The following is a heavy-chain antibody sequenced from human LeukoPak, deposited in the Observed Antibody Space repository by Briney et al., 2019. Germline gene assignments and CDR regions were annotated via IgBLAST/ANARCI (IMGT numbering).Heavy chain of an antibody. V-gene: IGHV3-30*04. Sequence: GGSLRLSCAASGFTFSTYAMHWVRQAPGKGLEWVAAISYDGWNKYYADSVKGRFTISRDNSKNTLYLQMNSLRAEDTAVYYCARATQIRLGATQFDYWGQGTLVTVSS. CDR1: GFTFSTYA. J-gene: IGHJ4*02. CDR3: ARATQIRLGATQFDY. CDR2: ISYDGWNK. D-gene: IGHD1-26*01.